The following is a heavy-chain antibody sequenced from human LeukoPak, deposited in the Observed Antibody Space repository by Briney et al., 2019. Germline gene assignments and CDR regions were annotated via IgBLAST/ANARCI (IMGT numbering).Heavy chain of an antibody. CDR1: GASFSGYY. CDR3: ARGRTYYDILTGQGRRGYWFDP. CDR2: INHSRST. Sequence: SETLSLTCAVYGASFSGYYWSWIRQPPGKGLEWIGEINHSRSTNYNPSLKSRVTISVDTSKNQFSLKLSSVTAADTAVYYCARGRTYYDILTGQGRRGYWFDPWGQGTLVTVSS. D-gene: IGHD3-9*01. J-gene: IGHJ5*02. V-gene: IGHV4-34*01.